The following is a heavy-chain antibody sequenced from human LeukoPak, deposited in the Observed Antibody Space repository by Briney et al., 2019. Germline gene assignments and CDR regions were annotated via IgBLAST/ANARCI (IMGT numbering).Heavy chain of an antibody. CDR2: ISSSSSTI. D-gene: IGHD6-13*01. V-gene: IGHV3-48*01. J-gene: IGHJ3*02. CDR3: ARFIAVAGNDAFDI. Sequence: PGGSLRLSCAASGFTFSSYSMNWVRQAPGKGLEWVSYISSSSSTIYYADSVKGRFTISRDNAKNSLYLQMNSLRAEDTAVYYCARFIAVAGNDAFDIWGQGTMVTVSS. CDR1: GFTFSSYS.